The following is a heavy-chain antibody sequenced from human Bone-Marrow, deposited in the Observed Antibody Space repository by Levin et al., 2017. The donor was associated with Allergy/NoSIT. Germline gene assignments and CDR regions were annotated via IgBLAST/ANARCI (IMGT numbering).Heavy chain of an antibody. CDR1: GDSITNTGYF. J-gene: IGHJ4*02. CDR2: IYYSGKT. CDR3: ARHRYYDNSYFDF. Sequence: SQTLSLTCTVSGDSITNTGYFWSWIRQHPVKGLEWIGYIYYSGKTYYNPSLESRVTMSVDTSKNQYSLHLSSVTAADTAVYYCARHRYYDNSYFDFWGQGTLVTVSS. V-gene: IGHV4-31*03. D-gene: IGHD3-16*01.